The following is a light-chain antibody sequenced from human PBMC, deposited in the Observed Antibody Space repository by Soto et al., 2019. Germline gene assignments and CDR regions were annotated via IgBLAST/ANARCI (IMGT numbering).Light chain of an antibody. CDR1: QTISSW. V-gene: IGKV1-5*03. CDR3: QHYNSYSEA. CDR2: KAS. J-gene: IGKJ1*01. Sequence: DIQINQSPSTLSGSVGDRVTITCRASQTISSWLAWYQQKPGKAPKLLIYKASTLKSGVPSRFSGSGSGTEFTLTISSLQPDDFATYYCQHYNSYSEAFGQGANV.